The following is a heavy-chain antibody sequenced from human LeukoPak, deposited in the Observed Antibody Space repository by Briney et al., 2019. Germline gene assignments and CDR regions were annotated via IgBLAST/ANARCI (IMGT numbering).Heavy chain of an antibody. Sequence: PGRSLRLSCAASGFTFSSYAIHWVRPAPGKGLEWVTMISYDGNNKYYADSVKGRFTISRDNSKNTLYRQMNSLRPEDTAVYYCARERTGWYFDYWGQGALVTVSS. D-gene: IGHD3/OR15-3a*01. V-gene: IGHV3-30-3*01. CDR1: GFTFSSYA. J-gene: IGHJ4*02. CDR3: ARERTGWYFDY. CDR2: ISYDGNNK.